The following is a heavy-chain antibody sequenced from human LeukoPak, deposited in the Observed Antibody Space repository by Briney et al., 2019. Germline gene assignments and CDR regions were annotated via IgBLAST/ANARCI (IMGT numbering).Heavy chain of an antibody. J-gene: IGHJ4*02. CDR2: IWYDGSNK. V-gene: IGHV3-33*01. Sequence: GGSLRLSCAASGFFFSSYGMHWVRLAPGKGLEWVALIWYDGSNKYYADSVKGRFTISRDNSKNTLSLQMNSLRAEDTAVYYCARAHYNWNEPPFDSWGQGTLVTVSS. CDR1: GFFFSSYG. D-gene: IGHD1-20*01. CDR3: ARAHYNWNEPPFDS.